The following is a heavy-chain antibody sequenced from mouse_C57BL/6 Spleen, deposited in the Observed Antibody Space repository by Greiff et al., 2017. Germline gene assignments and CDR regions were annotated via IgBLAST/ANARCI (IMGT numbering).Heavy chain of an antibody. CDR1: GYTFTDYE. Sequence: QVKLQQSGAELVRPGASVTLSCKASGYTFTDYEMHWVKQTPVHGLEWIGAIDPETGGTAYNQKFKGKAILTADKSSSTAYMELRSLTSADSAVYYCARCNPRGEDYAMDYWGQGTSVTVSS. V-gene: IGHV1-15*01. D-gene: IGHD3-1*01. CDR3: ARCNPRGEDYAMDY. CDR2: IDPETGGT. J-gene: IGHJ4*01.